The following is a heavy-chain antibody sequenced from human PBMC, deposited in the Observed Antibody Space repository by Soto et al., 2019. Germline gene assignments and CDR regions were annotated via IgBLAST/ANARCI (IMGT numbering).Heavy chain of an antibody. CDR2: IYHSGST. CDR3: ARTKYSSSWFEFDY. D-gene: IGHD6-13*01. V-gene: IGHV4-30-2*01. Sequence: SETLSLTCAVSGGSISSGGYSWSWIRQPPGKGLEWIGYIYHSGSTYYNPSLKSRVTISVDRSKNQFSLKLSSVTAADTAVYYCARTKYSSSWFEFDYWGQGTLVTVSS. CDR1: GGSISSGGYS. J-gene: IGHJ4*02.